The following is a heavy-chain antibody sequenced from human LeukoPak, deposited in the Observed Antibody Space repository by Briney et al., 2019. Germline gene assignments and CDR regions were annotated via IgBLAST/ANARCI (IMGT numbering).Heavy chain of an antibody. J-gene: IGHJ4*02. D-gene: IGHD2-2*01. CDR1: GFTFSSYS. CDR2: ISSSSSTI. CDR3: ARARRYCSSTSCYDCFDY. Sequence: GGSLRLSCAASGFTFSSYSMNWVRQAPGKGLAWVSYISSSSSTIYYADSVKGRFTISRDNAKNSLYLQMNSLRAEDTAVYYCARARRYCSSTSCYDCFDYWGQGTLVTVSS. V-gene: IGHV3-48*04.